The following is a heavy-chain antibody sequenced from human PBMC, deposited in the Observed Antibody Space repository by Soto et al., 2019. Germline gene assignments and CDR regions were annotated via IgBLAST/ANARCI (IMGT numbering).Heavy chain of an antibody. CDR1: GFTFSSYS. CDR2: ISGSGGST. Sequence: PGGSLRLSCAASGFTFSSYSMNWVRQAPGKGLEWVSAISGSGGSTYYADSVKGRLTISRDNSKNTLYLQMNSLRAEDTAVYYCARDYFGSGSYISDYWGQGTLVTVSS. CDR3: ARDYFGSGSYISDY. J-gene: IGHJ4*02. D-gene: IGHD3-10*01. V-gene: IGHV3-23*01.